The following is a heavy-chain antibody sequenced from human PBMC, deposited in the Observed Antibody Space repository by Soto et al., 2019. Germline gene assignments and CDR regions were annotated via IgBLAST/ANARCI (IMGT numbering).Heavy chain of an antibody. V-gene: IGHV1-2*02. D-gene: IGHD3-10*01. Sequence: GASVKVSCKASGYTFTGYYMHWVRQAPGQGLEWMGWINPNSGGTNYAQKFQGRVTMTRDTSISTAYMELSRLRSDDTAVYYCARCLPAGMGKNGMDVWGQGTTVTVSS. CDR1: GYTFTGYY. CDR2: INPNSGGT. CDR3: ARCLPAGMGKNGMDV. J-gene: IGHJ6*02.